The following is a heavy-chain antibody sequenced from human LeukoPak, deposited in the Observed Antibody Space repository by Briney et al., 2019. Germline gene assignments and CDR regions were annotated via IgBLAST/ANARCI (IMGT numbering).Heavy chain of an antibody. CDR1: GFTFSSYA. J-gene: IGHJ4*02. Sequence: GRSLRLSCAASGFTFSSYAMHWVRQAPGKGLEWVAVISYDGSNKYYADSVKGRFTISRDNSKNTLYLQMNSLRAEDTAVYYCAKDRYYYGSGSYYNNDYWGQGTLVTVSS. D-gene: IGHD3-10*01. CDR3: AKDRYYYGSGSYYNNDY. CDR2: ISYDGSNK. V-gene: IGHV3-30-3*01.